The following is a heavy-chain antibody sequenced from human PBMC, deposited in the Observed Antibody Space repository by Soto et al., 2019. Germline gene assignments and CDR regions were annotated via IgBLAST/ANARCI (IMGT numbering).Heavy chain of an antibody. Sequence: GGSLILSCAASGLTFNSYGVHCVRQAPGKGLEWVAVIWYDGSNKYYADSVKGRFTISRDNSKNTLYLQMNSLRAEDTAVYYCARCNRPTGNTYYYDYRGQRTLVIGSS. V-gene: IGHV3-33*01. CDR3: ARCNRPTGNTYYYDY. J-gene: IGHJ4*02. D-gene: IGHD1-7*01. CDR2: IWYDGSNK. CDR1: GLTFNSYG.